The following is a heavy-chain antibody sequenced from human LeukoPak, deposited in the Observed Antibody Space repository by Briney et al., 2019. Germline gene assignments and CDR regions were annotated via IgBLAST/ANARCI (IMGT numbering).Heavy chain of an antibody. V-gene: IGHV3-23*01. D-gene: IGHD6-13*01. CDR2: ISGSDGST. CDR1: GFTFSTYG. CDR3: AKDWRIAAAGTPSDAFDV. Sequence: SGGSLRLSCAASGFTFSTYGMSWVSQAPGKRLEWLSVISGSDGSTYYVDSVKGRFTISRDNSKNTLYLQMNSLRAEDTAVYYCAKDWRIAAAGTPSDAFDVWGQGTMVTVSS. J-gene: IGHJ3*01.